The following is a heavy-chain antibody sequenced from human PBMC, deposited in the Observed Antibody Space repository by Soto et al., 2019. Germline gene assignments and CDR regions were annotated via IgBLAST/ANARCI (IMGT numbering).Heavy chain of an antibody. CDR2: IYYSGNT. CDR3: ARIPVDTSMIYWLDP. V-gene: IGHV4-61*08. CDR1: GGSVSSGDYY. D-gene: IGHD5-18*01. J-gene: IGHJ5*02. Sequence: SLSLTCTVSGGSVSSGDYYWSWIRQPPGKGLEWIGYIYYSGNTNYNPSLKSRVIISVDTSKNLFSLKLTSVTAADTAVYYCARIPVDTSMIYWLDPWGQGTMVTVSS.